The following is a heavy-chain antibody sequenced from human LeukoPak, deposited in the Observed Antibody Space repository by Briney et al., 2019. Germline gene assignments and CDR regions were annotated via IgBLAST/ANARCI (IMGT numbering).Heavy chain of an antibody. CDR3: SCSSWYANTKLDY. J-gene: IGHJ4*02. CDR1: AFTFSGSA. Sequence: GGSLKLSCAASAFTFSGSAMHWVRQASGKGLEWIGRIRSKADSYATAYAASVKGRFTISRDDSKNTAYLQINSLKTEDTAVYYCSCSSWYANTKLDYWGQGALVTVSS. CDR2: IRSKADSYAT. V-gene: IGHV3-73*01. D-gene: IGHD6-13*01.